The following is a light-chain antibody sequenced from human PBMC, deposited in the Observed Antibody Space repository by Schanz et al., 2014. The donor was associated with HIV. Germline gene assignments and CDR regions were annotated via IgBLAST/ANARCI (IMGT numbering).Light chain of an antibody. Sequence: QSALTQPASVSGSPGQSITISCTGTSNDVGTYNLVSWYQQHPGKAPQLMIYEVSKRPSGVSDRFSGSKSDNTASLTISGLQAEDEADYYCCSYAGSSTVVFGGGTKLTVL. CDR1: SNDVGTYNL. CDR3: CSYAGSSTVV. V-gene: IGLV2-23*02. J-gene: IGLJ2*01. CDR2: EVS.